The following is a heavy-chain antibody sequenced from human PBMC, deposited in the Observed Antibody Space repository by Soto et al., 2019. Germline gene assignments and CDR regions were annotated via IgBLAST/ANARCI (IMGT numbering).Heavy chain of an antibody. J-gene: IGHJ6*03. Sequence: EVQLVESGGGLVQPGGSLRLSCAASGFTVSSNYMSWVRQAPGKGLEWVSVIYSGGSTYYADSVKGRFTISRHNSKNTLYLQMNSLRAEDTAVYYCARHYDSWSGYFYYYYMDVWGKGTTVTVSS. V-gene: IGHV3-53*04. D-gene: IGHD3-3*01. CDR1: GFTVSSNY. CDR3: ARHYDSWSGYFYYYYMDV. CDR2: IYSGGST.